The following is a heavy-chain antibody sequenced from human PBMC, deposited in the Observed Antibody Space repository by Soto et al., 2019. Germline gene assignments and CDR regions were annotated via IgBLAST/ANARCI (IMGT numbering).Heavy chain of an antibody. V-gene: IGHV3-73*01. J-gene: IGHJ4*02. CDR3: SSPYCSSTKCYASDY. CDR1: GFTFSASA. D-gene: IGHD2-2*01. Sequence: GGSLRLSCAASGFTFSASAMDWVRQASGKGLEWVGRISSKANSFATTYAASVKGRFTISRDDSKNTAYLQMNSLKTEDTAVYYCSSPYCSSTKCYASDYWGQGTLVTVSS. CDR2: ISSKANSFAT.